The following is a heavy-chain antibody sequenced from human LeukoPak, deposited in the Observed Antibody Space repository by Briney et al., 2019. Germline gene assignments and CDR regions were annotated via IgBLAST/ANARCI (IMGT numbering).Heavy chain of an antibody. Sequence: PSETLSLTCAVYGGSFSGYYWSWIRQSPGKGLEWIGEINHSGSSNYNPSLKSRVTISVDTSKNQFSLKLTSVTAADTAEFSCARSIVGATAFDSWGQGTLVTVSS. CDR2: INHSGSS. CDR1: GGSFSGYY. J-gene: IGHJ4*02. D-gene: IGHD1-26*01. V-gene: IGHV4-34*01. CDR3: ARSIVGATAFDS.